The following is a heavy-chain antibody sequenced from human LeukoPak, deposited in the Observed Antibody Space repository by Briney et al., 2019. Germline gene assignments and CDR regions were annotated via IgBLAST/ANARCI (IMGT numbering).Heavy chain of an antibody. D-gene: IGHD5-18*01. Sequence: GESLKIFCKGSGYSFTSYWIGWVRQMPGKGLEWMGIIYPGDSDTRCSPSFQGQVTISADKSISTAYQQWSSLKASDTAMYYCARRADGYSLPHGGMDVWGQGTTVTVSS. V-gene: IGHV5-51*01. CDR2: IYPGDSDT. CDR3: ARRADGYSLPHGGMDV. CDR1: GYSFTSYW. J-gene: IGHJ6*02.